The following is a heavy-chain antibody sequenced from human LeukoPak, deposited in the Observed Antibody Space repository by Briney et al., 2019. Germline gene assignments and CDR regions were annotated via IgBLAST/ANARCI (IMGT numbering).Heavy chain of an antibody. J-gene: IGHJ4*02. CDR2: MYPGDSDT. CDR1: GYSFTNYW. CDR3: AREGSRGVYGSGASFDY. D-gene: IGHD3-10*01. V-gene: IGHV5-51*01. Sequence: GESLQISCKGSGYSFTNYWIGWVRQMPGKGLEWMGIMYPGDSDTRYSPSFQGQVTISADKSISTAYLQWSSLKASDIAMYYCAREGSRGVYGSGASFDYWGQGTLVTVSS.